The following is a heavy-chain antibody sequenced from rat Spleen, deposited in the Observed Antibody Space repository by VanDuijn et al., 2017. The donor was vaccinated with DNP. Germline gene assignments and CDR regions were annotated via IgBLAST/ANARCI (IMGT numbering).Heavy chain of an antibody. CDR1: GFTFSSYW. V-gene: IGHV5-58*01. D-gene: IGHD1-1*01. CDR2: INPDGTNT. J-gene: IGHJ4*01. Sequence: EVQLVETGGDLVPPGRSLKLSCVASGFTFSSYWMFWIRQAPEKGLEWVASINPDGTNTYCQDSVKGRFTISRDNAENTVYLQMNSLRSEDKATYYCTKDLQWYAMDAWGQGTSVTVSS. CDR3: TKDLQWYAMDA.